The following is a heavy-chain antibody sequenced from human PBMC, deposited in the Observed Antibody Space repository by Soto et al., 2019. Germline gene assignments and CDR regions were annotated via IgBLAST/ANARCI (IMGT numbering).Heavy chain of an antibody. V-gene: IGHV3-23*01. D-gene: IGHD2-2*01. Sequence: GGSLRLSCAASGFTSSSYAMSWVRQAPGKGLEWVSAISGSGGSTYYADSVKGRFTISRDNSKNTLYLQMNSLRAEDTAVYYCAKQGLIVVVPAAMNYFDYWGQGTLVTVSS. CDR2: ISGSGGST. CDR1: GFTSSSYA. J-gene: IGHJ4*02. CDR3: AKQGLIVVVPAAMNYFDY.